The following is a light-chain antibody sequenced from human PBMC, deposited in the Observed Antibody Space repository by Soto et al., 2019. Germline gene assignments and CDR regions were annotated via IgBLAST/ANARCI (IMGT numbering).Light chain of an antibody. CDR3: CSYAGSYTWV. CDR2: DVS. V-gene: IGLV2-11*01. Sequence: QSALTQPRSVSGSPGQSVTISVTGTSSDVGGYNYVSWYQQHPGKAPKLMVYDVSKRPSGVPDRFSGSTSGNTAYLTISGLQAEDAAAYYCCSYAGSYTWVFGGGTKLTVL. J-gene: IGLJ3*02. CDR1: SSDVGGYNY.